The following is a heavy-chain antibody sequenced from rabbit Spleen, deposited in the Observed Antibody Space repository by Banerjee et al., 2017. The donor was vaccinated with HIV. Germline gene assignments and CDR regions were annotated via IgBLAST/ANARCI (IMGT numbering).Heavy chain of an antibody. CDR1: GFSFSSSYY. Sequence: QSLEESGGDLVKPGTSLTLTCTASGFSFSSSYYMCWVRQAPGKGLEWIGCVDVGGSGFTYFANWAKGRFTISKTSSTTVTLQMTSLTAADTATYFCARDAATSFSSYGMDLWGPGTLVTVS. D-gene: IGHD8-1*01. CDR3: ARDAATSFSSYGMDL. V-gene: IGHV1S40*01. J-gene: IGHJ6*01. CDR2: VDVGGSGFT.